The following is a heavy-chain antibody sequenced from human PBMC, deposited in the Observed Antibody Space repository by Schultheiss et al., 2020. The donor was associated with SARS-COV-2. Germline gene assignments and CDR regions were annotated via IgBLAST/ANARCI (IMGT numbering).Heavy chain of an antibody. D-gene: IGHD5-24*01. V-gene: IGHV4-59*01. J-gene: IGHJ4*02. CDR2: IFYSGST. Sequence: SETLSLTCTVSGGSISSYYWSWIRQPPGKGLEWIGYIFYSGSTNYNPSLKSRITISVDTSKNQFSLKLSSVTAADTAVYYCARGKWMATRGYYFDYWGQGTLVTVSS. CDR1: GGSISSYY. CDR3: ARGKWMATRGYYFDY.